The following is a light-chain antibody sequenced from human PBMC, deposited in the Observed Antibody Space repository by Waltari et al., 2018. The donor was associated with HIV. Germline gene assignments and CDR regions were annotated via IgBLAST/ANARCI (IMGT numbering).Light chain of an antibody. CDR1: QSISNY. Sequence: EIFLTQSPATLSVSPAVRATLSCRASQSISNYVAWSQQRPGLPPRLLIYDVSSRAAGVPDRFSGSGSGTNFTLSISSLEVEDFAFYYCQQRSNWPGTFGPGTRVDLK. CDR2: DVS. V-gene: IGKV3-11*01. J-gene: IGKJ3*01. CDR3: QQRSNWPGT.